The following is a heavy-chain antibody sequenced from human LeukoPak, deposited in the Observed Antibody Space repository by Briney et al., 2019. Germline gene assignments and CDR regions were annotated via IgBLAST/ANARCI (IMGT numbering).Heavy chain of an antibody. Sequence: PSETLSLTCTVSGGSISSSSYYWGWIRQPPGKGLECIGSIYYSGSTYYNPSLKSRVTISVDTSKNQFSLKLSSVTAADTAVYYCARTDLLGSPDYWGQGTLVTVSS. CDR1: GGSISSSSYY. D-gene: IGHD3-9*01. V-gene: IGHV4-39*07. J-gene: IGHJ4*02. CDR3: ARTDLLGSPDY. CDR2: IYYSGST.